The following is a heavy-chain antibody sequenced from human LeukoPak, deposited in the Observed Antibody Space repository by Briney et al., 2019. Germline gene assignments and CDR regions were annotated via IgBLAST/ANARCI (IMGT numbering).Heavy chain of an antibody. V-gene: IGHV4-61*02. Sequence: SQTLSLTCTVSGGSISSGSYYWSWIRQPAGKGLEWIGRIYTSGSTNYNPSLKSRVTISVDTSKNQFSLKLSSVTAADTAVYYCAKNTIFGVAVDYWGQGTLVTVSS. J-gene: IGHJ4*02. D-gene: IGHD3-3*01. CDR2: IYTSGST. CDR3: AKNTIFGVAVDY. CDR1: GGSISSGSYY.